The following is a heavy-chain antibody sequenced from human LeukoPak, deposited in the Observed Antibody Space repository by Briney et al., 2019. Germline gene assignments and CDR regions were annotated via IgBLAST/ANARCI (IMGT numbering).Heavy chain of an antibody. CDR3: ARDLVPYGSGNSMGD. CDR1: GGTLSSHA. Sequence: ASVKVSCKASGGTLSSHAISWVRQAPGQGLEWMGGIIPIFGTTNYAQKFQGRVTISAGESTNTAYMELSSLRSEDTAVYYCARDLVPYGSGNSMGDWGQGTLVTVSS. CDR2: IIPIFGTT. D-gene: IGHD3-10*01. J-gene: IGHJ4*02. V-gene: IGHV1-69*13.